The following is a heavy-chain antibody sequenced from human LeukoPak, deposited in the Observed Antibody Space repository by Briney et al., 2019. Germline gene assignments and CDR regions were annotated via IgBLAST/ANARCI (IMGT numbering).Heavy chain of an antibody. Sequence: GRSLRLSCAASGFTFSSYGMHWVRQAPGKGLVWVSRINSDGSSISYADSVKGRFTISRDNSKNTLYLQMNSLRAEDTAVYYCAKVKSAVTTYYGMDVWGQGTTVTVSS. V-gene: IGHV3-74*01. CDR3: AKVKSAVTTYYGMDV. D-gene: IGHD4-17*01. CDR2: INSDGSSI. J-gene: IGHJ6*02. CDR1: GFTFSSYG.